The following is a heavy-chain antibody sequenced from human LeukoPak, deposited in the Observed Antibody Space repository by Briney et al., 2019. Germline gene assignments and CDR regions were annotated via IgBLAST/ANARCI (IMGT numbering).Heavy chain of an antibody. Sequence: GGSLRLSCAASGFTSSSYAMSWVRQAPGEGLEWVSAISGSGGSTYYADSVKGRFTISRDNSKNTLYLQMNSLRAEDTAVYYCAKDSAEYCSSTSCSWFDYWGQGTLVTVSS. CDR1: GFTSSSYA. D-gene: IGHD2-2*01. CDR2: ISGSGGST. V-gene: IGHV3-23*01. CDR3: AKDSAEYCSSTSCSWFDY. J-gene: IGHJ4*02.